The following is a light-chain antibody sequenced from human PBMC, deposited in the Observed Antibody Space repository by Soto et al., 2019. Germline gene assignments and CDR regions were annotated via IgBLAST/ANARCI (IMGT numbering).Light chain of an antibody. CDR3: QQFNNWPRT. Sequence: EVVMTQSPATLSASPGERATLSCRASQSISTNLAWYQQKPGQAPRLLIYRGSTRAAGIPARFSGSGSGTEFTLTISSLQSEDFAVYYCQQFNNWPRTFGQGTKVEIK. J-gene: IGKJ1*01. CDR1: QSISTN. CDR2: RGS. V-gene: IGKV3-15*01.